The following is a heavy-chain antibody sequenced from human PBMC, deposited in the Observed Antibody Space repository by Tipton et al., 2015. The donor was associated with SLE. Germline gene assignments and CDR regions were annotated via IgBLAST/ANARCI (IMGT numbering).Heavy chain of an antibody. J-gene: IGHJ3*02. Sequence: TLSLTCSVSGDSISSSSHLWGWIRPPPGKGLEWIGNMHSSGGTYYNPSLKSRIIISVDTSKNQFSLKLNSVTAADTAVYYFARVLMVVRVLSRRVAFETWGQGAMGTVSS. D-gene: IGHD3-10*01. CDR2: MHSSGGT. V-gene: IGHV4-39*07. CDR3: ARVLMVVRVLSRRVAFET. CDR1: GDSISSSSHL.